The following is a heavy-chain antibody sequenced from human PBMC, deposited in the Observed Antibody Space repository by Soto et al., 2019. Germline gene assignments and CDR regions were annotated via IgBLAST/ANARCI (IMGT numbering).Heavy chain of an antibody. J-gene: IGHJ4*02. V-gene: IGHV4-4*02. Sequence: SLTCAVSGGSISSPTWWSWVRQPPGKGLEWIGESSHSGSTNYNPPLKSRATISLDKSKNQFSLKLSSVTAADTAVYYCASLGTTVTSFDYWGQGTLVTVSS. D-gene: IGHD4-4*01. CDR3: ASLGTTVTSFDY. CDR1: GGSISSPTW. CDR2: SSHSGST.